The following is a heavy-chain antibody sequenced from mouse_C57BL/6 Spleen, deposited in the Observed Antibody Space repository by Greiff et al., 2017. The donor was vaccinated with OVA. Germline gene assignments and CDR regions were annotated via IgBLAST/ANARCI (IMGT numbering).Heavy chain of an antibody. V-gene: IGHV6-3*01. CDR3: TDYYDYDGWFAY. CDR1: GFTFSNYW. J-gene: IGHJ3*01. CDR2: IRLKSDNYAT. D-gene: IGHD2-4*01. Sequence: EVKLEESGGGLVQPGGSMKLSCVASGFTFSNYWMNWVRQSPEKGLEWVAQIRLKSDNYATHYAESVKGRFTISRDDSKSSVYLQMNNLRAEDTGIYYCTDYYDYDGWFAYWGQGTLVTVSA.